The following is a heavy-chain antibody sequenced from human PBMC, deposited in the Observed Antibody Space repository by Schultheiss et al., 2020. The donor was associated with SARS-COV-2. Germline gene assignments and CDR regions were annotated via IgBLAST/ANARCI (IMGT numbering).Heavy chain of an antibody. CDR2: ISFEVSNK. J-gene: IGHJ4*02. Sequence: GESLKISCAASGFTFSKFGMHWVRQAPGKGLEWVAVISFEVSNKFYGESVKGRFTISRDNSKNTVYLEMNRHKAEDTAVYYCERGAEPGLGYWGQGTLVTVSS. CDR1: GFTFSKFG. D-gene: IGHD1-14*01. V-gene: IGHV3-30*03. CDR3: ERGAEPGLGY.